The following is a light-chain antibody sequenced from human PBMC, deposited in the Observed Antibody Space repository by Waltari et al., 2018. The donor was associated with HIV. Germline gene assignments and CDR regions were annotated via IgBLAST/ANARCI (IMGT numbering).Light chain of an antibody. V-gene: IGLV2-14*01. Sequence: QSALTQPASVSGSPGQSVTIYCAGTSSDVGGYDYVPWYQQRPGKAPKLIIFGVSNRPSGVSSRFSGSKSGSTASLTVSGLQAEDEADYYCTSYSTNKNVLFGGGTKVTDL. CDR2: GVS. CDR1: SSDVGGYDY. J-gene: IGLJ2*01. CDR3: TSYSTNKNVL.